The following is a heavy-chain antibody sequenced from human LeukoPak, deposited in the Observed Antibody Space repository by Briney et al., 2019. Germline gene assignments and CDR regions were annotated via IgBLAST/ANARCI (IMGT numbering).Heavy chain of an antibody. V-gene: IGHV1-46*01. CDR3: ASGRTGTNRIAVAGYYYYGMDV. J-gene: IGHJ6*02. CDR1: GFTFSSYG. D-gene: IGHD6-19*01. CDR2: INPSGGST. Sequence: GGSLRLSCAASGFTFSSYGMHWVRQAPGQGLEWMGIINPSGGSTSYAQKFQGRVTMTRDTSTSTAYMELRSLRSDDTAVYYCASGRTGTNRIAVAGYYYYGMDVWGQGTTVTVSS.